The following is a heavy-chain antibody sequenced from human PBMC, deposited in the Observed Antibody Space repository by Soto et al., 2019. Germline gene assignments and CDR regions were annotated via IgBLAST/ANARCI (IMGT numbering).Heavy chain of an antibody. CDR2: LSDTT. Sequence: EVQLLDSGGDLVQPGGSLRLSCAASGFTFNNYDMSWVRHAPGKGLEWVSTLSDTTYYADSVRGRFTISRDTSGSTLYLQMNTLGVDDTAVYYCARSLGPSRHFFDHWGQGTLVTVSS. CDR1: GFTFNNYD. V-gene: IGHV3-23*01. J-gene: IGHJ4*02. CDR3: ARSLGPSRHFFDH. D-gene: IGHD3-16*01.